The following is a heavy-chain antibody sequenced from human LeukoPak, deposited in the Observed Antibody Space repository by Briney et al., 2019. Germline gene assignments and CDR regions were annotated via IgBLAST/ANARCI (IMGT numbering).Heavy chain of an antibody. CDR1: GGSISSGDYY. V-gene: IGHV4-30-4*08. Sequence: SETLSLTCSVCGGSISSGDYYWSWIRQPPGKGLEWIGYIYYSGSTYYNPSLKSRVTISVDTSKNQFSLKLSSVTTADTAVYYCARGLLDYYDSSGYYYPYWGQGTLVTVSS. J-gene: IGHJ4*02. CDR3: ARGLLDYYDSSGYYYPY. D-gene: IGHD3-22*01. CDR2: IYYSGST.